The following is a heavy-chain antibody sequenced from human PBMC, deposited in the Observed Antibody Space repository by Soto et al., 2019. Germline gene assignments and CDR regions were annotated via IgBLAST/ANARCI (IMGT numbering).Heavy chain of an antibody. CDR3: ARDFKAPNDAWAFDS. J-gene: IGHJ4*02. CDR1: GASISSSDW. CDR2: ISHSGNI. Sequence: QVQLQESGPGLVMPSGTQTLTCAVSGASISSSDWWNWVRQPPEKGLEWIGEISHSGNIIYNPSLKSRVTISVDVSKNHFSLKLTSVTAADTAVYYCARDFKAPNDAWAFDSWGQGTLVTVSS. D-gene: IGHD3-16*01. V-gene: IGHV4-4*02.